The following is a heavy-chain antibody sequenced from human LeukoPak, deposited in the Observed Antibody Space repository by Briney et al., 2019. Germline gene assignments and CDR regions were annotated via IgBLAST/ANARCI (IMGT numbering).Heavy chain of an antibody. J-gene: IGHJ4*02. D-gene: IGHD4-17*01. CDR1: GFTFSSYS. CDR3: TSMTTVTTFLVSH. CDR2: ISGSGGST. V-gene: IGHV3-23*01. Sequence: GGSLRLSCAASGFTFSSYSFNWVRQAPGKGLEWVSGISGSGGSTYYADSVKGRLTISRDDSKNTAYLQMNSLKTEDTAVYYCTSMTTVTTFLVSHWGQGTLVTVSS.